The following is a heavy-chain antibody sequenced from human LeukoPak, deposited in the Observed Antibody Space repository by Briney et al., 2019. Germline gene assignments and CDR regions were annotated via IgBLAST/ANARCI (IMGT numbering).Heavy chain of an antibody. V-gene: IGHV3-21*01. CDR1: GFTFSSYS. Sequence: GGSLRLSCAASGFTFSSYSMNWVSQAPGKRLEWVSSISSSSSYIYYADSVKGRFTISRDNAKNSLYLQMNSLRAEDTAVYYCARQAGYYYDSSGWGQGTLVTVSS. J-gene: IGHJ4*02. CDR2: ISSSSSYI. D-gene: IGHD3-22*01. CDR3: ARQAGYYYDSSG.